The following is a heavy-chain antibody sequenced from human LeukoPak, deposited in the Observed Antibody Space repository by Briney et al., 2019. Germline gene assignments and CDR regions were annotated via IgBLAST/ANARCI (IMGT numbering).Heavy chain of an antibody. CDR1: GYTFTSYG. J-gene: IGHJ4*02. V-gene: IGHV1-18*01. Sequence: ASVKVSCKASGYTFTSYGISWVRQAPGQGLEWMGWISAYNGNTNYAQKLQGRVTMTTDTSTSTAYMELRRLRSDDTAVYYCARDQRYCSGGSCYSSLSIDYWGQGTLVTVSS. D-gene: IGHD2-15*01. CDR3: ARDQRYCSGGSCYSSLSIDY. CDR2: ISAYNGNT.